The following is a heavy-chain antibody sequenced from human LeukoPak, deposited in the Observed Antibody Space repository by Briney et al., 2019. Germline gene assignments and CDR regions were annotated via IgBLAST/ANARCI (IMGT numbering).Heavy chain of an antibody. D-gene: IGHD3-22*01. CDR1: GYSFTSYW. CDR2: IYPGDSDT. J-gene: IGHJ4*02. Sequence: GESLKISCKGSGYSFTSYWIGWVRQMPGKGLEWMGIIYPGDSDTRYSPSFQGQVTISADKSISTAYLQWSSLKASDTAMYYCARGGGDYYDSSGYYYFDYWGQGTLVTVSS. CDR3: ARGGGDYYDSSGYYYFDY. V-gene: IGHV5-51*01.